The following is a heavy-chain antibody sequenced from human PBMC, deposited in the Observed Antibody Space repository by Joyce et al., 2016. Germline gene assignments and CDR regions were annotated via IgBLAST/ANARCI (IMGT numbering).Heavy chain of an antibody. CDR1: GFTFSTSW. CDR2: IKSEADGGTV. D-gene: IGHD1-26*01. Sequence: EVLLVESGGGLVKPGGSLTLSCAASGFTFSTSWMSWVRQTPGKGLEWIGRIKSEADGGTVDYAAPVKGRFTISRDDSKNTLYLQMKSLKTEDTAFYYCTTNWEVVPANWGQGILVTVSS. J-gene: IGHJ4*02. V-gene: IGHV3-15*01. CDR3: TTNWEVVPAN.